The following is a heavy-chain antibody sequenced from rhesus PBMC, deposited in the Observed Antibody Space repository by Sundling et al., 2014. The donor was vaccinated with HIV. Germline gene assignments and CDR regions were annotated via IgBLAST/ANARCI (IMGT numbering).Heavy chain of an antibody. CDR2: IYWDDDK. CDR1: GFSLSTFGVA. CDR3: ARILIIGTDEGAFDF. V-gene: IGHV2-174*02. Sequence: QVTLKESGPALVKPTQTLTLTCSFSGFSLSTFGVAVGWIRQPPGKTLEWLTHIYWDDDKGYNTSLENRVTISKDTSKNQVFLTMTNMDPMDTATYYCARILIIGTDEGAFDFWAKGSASSSLQ. J-gene: IGHJ3*01. D-gene: IGHD3-3*01.